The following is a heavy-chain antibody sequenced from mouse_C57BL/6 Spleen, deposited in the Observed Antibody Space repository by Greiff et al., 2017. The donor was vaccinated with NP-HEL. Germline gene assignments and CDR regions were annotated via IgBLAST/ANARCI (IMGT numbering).Heavy chain of an antibody. J-gene: IGHJ1*03. Sequence: EVKVVESGGGLVKPGGSLKLSCAASGFTFSDYGMHWVRQAPEKGLEWVAYISSGSSTIYYADTVKGRFTISRDNAKNTLFLQMTSLRSEDTAMYYCARAYYGSLYWYFDVWGTGTTVTVSS. D-gene: IGHD1-1*01. CDR1: GFTFSDYG. CDR2: ISSGSSTI. CDR3: ARAYYGSLYWYFDV. V-gene: IGHV5-17*01.